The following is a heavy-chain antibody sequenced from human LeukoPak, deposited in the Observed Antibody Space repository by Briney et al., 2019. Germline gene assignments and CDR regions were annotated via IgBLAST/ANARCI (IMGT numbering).Heavy chain of an antibody. Sequence: GGSLRLSCAASGFTFSSYAMNWVGHAPGKGLEWVSAISGSDGRTYYADSVKGRFTISRDNSKNTVYLQMNSLRAEDTAVYYCAKNPGHYGDYVSHYYYGMDVWGQGTTVTVSS. CDR2: ISGSDGRT. J-gene: IGHJ6*02. D-gene: IGHD4-17*01. V-gene: IGHV3-23*01. CDR3: AKNPGHYGDYVSHYYYGMDV. CDR1: GFTFSSYA.